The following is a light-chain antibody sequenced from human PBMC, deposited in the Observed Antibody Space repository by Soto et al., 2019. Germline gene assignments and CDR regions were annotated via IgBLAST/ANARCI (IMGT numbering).Light chain of an antibody. Sequence: QSVLTQPASVSGSPGQSISISCAGTNSDVGGYNYVSWYQHPPGKAPKLLIYNVNDRPSWVSARFSGSKSGNTASLTISGLQPEDEADYYCSSYTSSDTQVLFGGGTQLTVL. CDR3: SSYTSSDTQVL. J-gene: IGLJ2*01. CDR2: NVN. CDR1: NSDVGGYNY. V-gene: IGLV2-14*03.